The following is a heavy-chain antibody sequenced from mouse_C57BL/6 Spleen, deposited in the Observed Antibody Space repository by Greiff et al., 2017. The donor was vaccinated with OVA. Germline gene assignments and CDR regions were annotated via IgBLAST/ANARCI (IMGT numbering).Heavy chain of an antibody. CDR2: IYPRSGNT. J-gene: IGHJ2*01. Sequence: QVQLKESGAELARPGASVKLSCKASGYTFTSYGISWVKQRTGQGLEWIGEIYPRSGNTYYNEKFKGKATLTADKSSSTAYMELRSLTSEDSAVYFCVGGGYSVDYWGQGTTLTVSS. D-gene: IGHD2-3*01. CDR3: VGGGYSVDY. CDR1: GYTFTSYG. V-gene: IGHV1-81*01.